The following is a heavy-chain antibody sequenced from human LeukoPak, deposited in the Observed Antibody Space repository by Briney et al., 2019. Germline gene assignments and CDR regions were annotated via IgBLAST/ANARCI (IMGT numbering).Heavy chain of an antibody. CDR1: GDSISNTY. V-gene: IGHV4-59*01. Sequence: PSETLSLTCTVSGDSISNTYWSWVRQPPGKGLEWVGYISHNGSPDYSPSLKSRVTISADTSKNQFSLIVNSVTAADSAVYYCVRDHWLLSSKKWYYYGMDVWGRGTTVTVSS. CDR2: ISHNGSP. D-gene: IGHD3-3*01. J-gene: IGHJ6*02. CDR3: VRDHWLLSSKKWYYYGMDV.